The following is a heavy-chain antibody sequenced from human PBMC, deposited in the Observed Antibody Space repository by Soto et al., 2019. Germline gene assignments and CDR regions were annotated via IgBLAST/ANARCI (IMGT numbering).Heavy chain of an antibody. J-gene: IGHJ3*02. Sequence: SETLSLTCTFSGGSISSGDYYWSWIRQPPGKGLEWIGYIYYSGSTYYNPSLKSRVTISVDTSKNQFSLKLSSVTAADTAVYYCARAGNPKYYDFWSGYSLAFDIWGQGTMVTVS. CDR2: IYYSGST. V-gene: IGHV4-30-4*01. CDR3: ARAGNPKYYDFWSGYSLAFDI. D-gene: IGHD3-3*01. CDR1: GGSISSGDYY.